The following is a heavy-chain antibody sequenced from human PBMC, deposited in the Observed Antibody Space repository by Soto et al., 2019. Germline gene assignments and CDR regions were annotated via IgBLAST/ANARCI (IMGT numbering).Heavy chain of an antibody. Sequence: PGGSLRLSCAASGVTFSSYAMAWVRQAPGKGLEWVSGISGSGGSTYFAESVKGRFTISRDNSKNTVYLQMNSLTVDDTAVYYCAKEQGRVAAALDYWGQGTLVTVSS. D-gene: IGHD6-13*01. CDR1: GVTFSSYA. CDR3: AKEQGRVAAALDY. V-gene: IGHV3-23*01. CDR2: ISGSGGST. J-gene: IGHJ4*02.